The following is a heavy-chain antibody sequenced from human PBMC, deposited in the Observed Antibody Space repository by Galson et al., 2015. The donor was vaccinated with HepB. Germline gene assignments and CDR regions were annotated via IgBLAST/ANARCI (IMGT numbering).Heavy chain of an antibody. J-gene: IGHJ4*02. CDR1: GFTFSLFA. D-gene: IGHD3-10*01. CDR3: ARARDRYGSEGPLDY. V-gene: IGHV3-30-3*01. Sequence: SLRLSCAASGFTFSLFAIHWVRQAPGKGLEWVAMISYDGSNKYYADSVKGRFTISRDNPKNTLYLQMDSLRIEDTAIYSCARARDRYGSEGPLDYWGQGNLVTASS. CDR2: ISYDGSNK.